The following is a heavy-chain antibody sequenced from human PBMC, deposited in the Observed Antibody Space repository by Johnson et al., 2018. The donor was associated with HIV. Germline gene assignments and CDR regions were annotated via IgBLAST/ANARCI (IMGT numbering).Heavy chain of an antibody. CDR2: ISYDGSNK. CDR3: AKDSDFKWELSPTGAFDI. V-gene: IGHV3-30*18. D-gene: IGHD1-26*01. CDR1: GFTFSSYG. J-gene: IGHJ3*02. Sequence: QVQLVESGGGVVQPGRSLRLSCAASGFTFSSYGMHWVRQAPGKGLEWVAVISYDGSNKYYADSVKGRFTIYRDNSKNTLYLQMKSLRAEDTAVYYCAKDSDFKWELSPTGAFDIWGQGTMVTVSS.